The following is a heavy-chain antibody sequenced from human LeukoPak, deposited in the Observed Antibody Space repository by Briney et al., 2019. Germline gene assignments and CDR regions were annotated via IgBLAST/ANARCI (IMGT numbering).Heavy chain of an antibody. J-gene: IGHJ6*03. V-gene: IGHV4-39*01. CDR3: ARLKGSISSSRGALYYYYYMDV. Sequence: SETLSLTCTVADGSISSSSYYWGWIRQPPGKGLEWIETIYYSGNTYYNPSLKSRVAISVDTSKNQFSLKLSSVTAADTAVYYCARLKGSISSSRGALYYYYYMDVWGKGTTVTVSS. CDR1: DGSISSSSYY. D-gene: IGHD6-6*01. CDR2: IYYSGNT.